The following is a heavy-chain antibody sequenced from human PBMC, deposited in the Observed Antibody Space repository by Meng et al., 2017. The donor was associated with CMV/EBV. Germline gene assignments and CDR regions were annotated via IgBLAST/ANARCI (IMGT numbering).Heavy chain of an antibody. CDR3: VRDRGYFDY. J-gene: IGHJ4*02. V-gene: IGHV3-7*01. CDR1: GFTLSTYW. CDR2: IKQDGSDK. Sequence: GGSLRLSCAASGFTLSTYWMTWVRQAPGKGLESVANIKQDGSDKYYLDSVKGRFAISRDNAKNSLYLQLNSLRAEDTAVYHCVRDRGYFDYWGQGTLVTVSS.